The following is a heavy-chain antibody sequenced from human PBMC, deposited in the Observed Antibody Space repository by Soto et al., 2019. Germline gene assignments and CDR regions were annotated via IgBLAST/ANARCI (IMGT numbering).Heavy chain of an antibody. J-gene: IGHJ4*02. CDR3: ARVYCSGGSGYGIDY. V-gene: IGHV1-46*01. D-gene: IGHD2-15*01. Sequence: QVQLVQSGAEVKKPGASVKVSCKAPGYTFTSYYMHWVRQAPGQGLEWMGIINPTSSTSYAQKFQGRVTMTRDTSTSTVYMELSSVRSEDTAVYYCARVYCSGGSGYGIDYWGQGTLVTVSS. CDR1: GYTFTSYY. CDR2: INPTSST.